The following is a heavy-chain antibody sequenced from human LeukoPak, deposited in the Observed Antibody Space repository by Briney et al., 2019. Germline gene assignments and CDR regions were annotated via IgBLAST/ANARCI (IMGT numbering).Heavy chain of an antibody. CDR1: GYTFASYG. V-gene: IGHV1-18*01. CDR3: ARDLPSIAARPGDY. J-gene: IGHJ4*02. D-gene: IGHD6-6*01. Sequence: GASVKVSCKASGYTFASYGISWVRQAPGQGLEWMGWISAYNGNTNYAQKLQGRVTMTTDTSTSIAYMELRSLRSDDTAVYYCARDLPSIAARPGDYWGQGTLVTVSS. CDR2: ISAYNGNT.